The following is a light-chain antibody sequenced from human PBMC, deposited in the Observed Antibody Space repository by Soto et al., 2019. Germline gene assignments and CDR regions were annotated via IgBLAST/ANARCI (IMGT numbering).Light chain of an antibody. V-gene: IGKV3-20*01. CDR2: GAS. Sequence: EIVLTQSPDTLSLSPGERATLSCRASQSVSNTYVAWYQQKPGQAPRLLIYGASSRATGIPDRFSGSGSGTDFTLTISGLEPEDFAVYYCQQYGGSPKLTFGGGTKVEIK. CDR1: QSVSNTY. J-gene: IGKJ4*01. CDR3: QQYGGSPKLT.